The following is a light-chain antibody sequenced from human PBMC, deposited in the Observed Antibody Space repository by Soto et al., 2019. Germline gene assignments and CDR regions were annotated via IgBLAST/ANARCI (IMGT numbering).Light chain of an antibody. CDR2: STS. J-gene: IGKJ2*01. V-gene: IGKV1-39*01. CDR3: QQSYDLPYT. CDR1: QNITTF. Sequence: DIQVTQSPSSLSASVGDTVILTCRATQNITTFLNWYHQKPGEGPKLLIYSTSSLQTGVPSRFSGTGSGTVFTLTISSLLPEDFATYYCQQSYDLPYTFGQGTKVDLK.